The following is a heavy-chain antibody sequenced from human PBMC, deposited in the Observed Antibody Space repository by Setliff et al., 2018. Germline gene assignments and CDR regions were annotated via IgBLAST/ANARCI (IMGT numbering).Heavy chain of an antibody. D-gene: IGHD3-9*01. CDR3: ARSNYDILTRNWFDP. Sequence: ASVKVSCKVSGYRLIEVSMHWVRQAPGKGLEWMGRINPNSGGTNYAQKFQGRVTMTRDTSISTAYMELSRLRSDDTAAYYCARSNYDILTRNWFDPWGQGTLVTVSS. CDR2: INPNSGGT. J-gene: IGHJ5*02. V-gene: IGHV1-2*06. CDR1: GYRLIEVS.